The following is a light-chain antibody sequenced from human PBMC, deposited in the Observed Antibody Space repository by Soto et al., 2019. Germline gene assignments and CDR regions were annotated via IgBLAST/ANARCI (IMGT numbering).Light chain of an antibody. CDR2: SNN. J-gene: IGLJ2*01. CDR1: SSNIGTNT. CDR3: ATWDDSLNGPV. V-gene: IGLV1-44*01. Sequence: QSVLTQPPSMSGTPGQRVTISCSGSSSNIGTNTVNWYQQLPGTAPKLLIYSNNQRPSGVPDRFSGSKSGTSASLAISGLQSEDEADYYCATWDDSLNGPVFGGGTKVTVL.